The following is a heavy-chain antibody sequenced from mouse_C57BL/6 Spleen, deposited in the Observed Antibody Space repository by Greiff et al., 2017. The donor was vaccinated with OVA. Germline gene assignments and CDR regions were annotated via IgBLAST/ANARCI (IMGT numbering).Heavy chain of an antibody. V-gene: IGHV2-6-1*01. Sequence: VQRVESGPGLVAPSQSLSITCTVSGFSLTSYGVHWVRQPPGKGLEWLVVIWSDGSTTYNSALKSRLSISKDNSKSQVFLKMNSLQTDDTAMYYCARHGGGNYLYYAMDYWGQGTSVTVSS. CDR3: ARHGGGNYLYYAMDY. D-gene: IGHD2-1*01. CDR1: GFSLTSYG. CDR2: IWSDGST. J-gene: IGHJ4*01.